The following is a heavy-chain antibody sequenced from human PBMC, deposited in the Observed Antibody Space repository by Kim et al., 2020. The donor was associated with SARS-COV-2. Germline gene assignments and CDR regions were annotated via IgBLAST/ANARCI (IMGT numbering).Heavy chain of an antibody. CDR2: IWYDGSNK. Sequence: GGSLRLSCAASGFTFSSYGMHWVRQAPVKGLEWVAVIWYDGSNKYYADSVKGRFTISRDNSKNTLYLQMNSLRAEDTAVYYCARDRYPGIAVAAEGGYYYCGMDVWGQGTTVTVSS. J-gene: IGHJ6*02. V-gene: IGHV3-33*01. CDR1: GFTFSSYG. D-gene: IGHD6-19*01. CDR3: ARDRYPGIAVAAEGGYYYCGMDV.